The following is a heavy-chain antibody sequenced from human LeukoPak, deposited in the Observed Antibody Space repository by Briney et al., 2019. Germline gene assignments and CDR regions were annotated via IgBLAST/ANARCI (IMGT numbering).Heavy chain of an antibody. CDR3: ARAQSRTNWFDP. CDR2: ISAYNGNT. Sequence: ASVKVSCKASGYTFTSYGISWVRQAPGQGLEWMGWISAYNGNTNYAQKLQGRVTMTTDTSTSKTYMELRSLRSDDTAVYYCARAQSRTNWFDPWGQGTLVTVSS. V-gene: IGHV1-18*01. J-gene: IGHJ5*02. D-gene: IGHD3/OR15-3a*01. CDR1: GYTFTSYG.